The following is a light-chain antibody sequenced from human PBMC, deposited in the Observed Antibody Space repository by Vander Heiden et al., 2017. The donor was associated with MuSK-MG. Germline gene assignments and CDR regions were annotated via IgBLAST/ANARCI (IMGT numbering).Light chain of an antibody. J-gene: IGKJ1*01. Sequence: EIVMTQSPATLSVSPGERATLSCRAGQSVSSNLAWYQQKPGQAPRLLIYGASTRATDIPARFSGSGSGTQFTLTISSLQSEDFAVYYCQQYNNWPLTFGQGTKVEIK. CDR1: QSVSSN. CDR2: GAS. CDR3: QQYNNWPLT. V-gene: IGKV3-15*01.